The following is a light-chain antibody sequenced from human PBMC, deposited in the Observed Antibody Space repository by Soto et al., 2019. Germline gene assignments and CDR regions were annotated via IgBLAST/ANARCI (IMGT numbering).Light chain of an antibody. CDR2: HVS. CDR3: SSSTTAGASV. J-gene: IGLJ1*01. V-gene: IGLV2-14*01. Sequence: QSALTQPASVSGSPGQSITISCIGTSTDIGTYNYVAWYQQHPAKTPKLIIYHVSYRPSRASNRFSGSKSANTAPLTISGLQAEDEADYYCSSSTTAGASVFGPGTNVTVL. CDR1: STDIGTYNY.